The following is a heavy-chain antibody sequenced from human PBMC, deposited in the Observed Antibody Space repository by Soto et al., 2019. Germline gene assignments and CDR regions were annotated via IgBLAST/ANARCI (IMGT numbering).Heavy chain of an antibody. CDR3: ARAGDGYNYLDY. CDR2: ISYDGSNK. D-gene: IGHD5-12*01. J-gene: IGHJ4*02. CDR1: GFTFSSYA. Sequence: PGGSLRLSCAASGFTFSSYAMHWVRQAPGKGLEWVAVISYDGSNKYYADSVKGRFTISRDNSKNTLYLQMNSLRAEDTAVYYCARAGDGYNYLDYWGQGTLVTVSS. V-gene: IGHV3-30-3*01.